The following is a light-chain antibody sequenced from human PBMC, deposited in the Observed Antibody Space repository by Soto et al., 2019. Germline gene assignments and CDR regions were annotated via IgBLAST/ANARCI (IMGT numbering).Light chain of an antibody. CDR2: SNN. Sequence: QSVLTQPPSASGTPGQRVTISCSGSSSNIGSNYVYWYQQLPGTAPKLLIYSNNQRPSGVPDRFSGSKSGTSASLAISGLQSEDEADYYCAAWDDSLKGWVFGGGTKVTVL. J-gene: IGLJ3*02. V-gene: IGLV1-44*01. CDR1: SSNIGSNY. CDR3: AAWDDSLKGWV.